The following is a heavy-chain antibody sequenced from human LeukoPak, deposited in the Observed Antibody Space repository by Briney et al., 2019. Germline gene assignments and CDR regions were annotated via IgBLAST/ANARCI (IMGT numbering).Heavy chain of an antibody. Sequence: SETLSLTCTVSGGSIRSSSYYWGWVRAPPGKGPEWIGSIYYSGSTYYNPSLKSRVTISVDTSKSQFSLNLSSVTAADTAVYYCARMTTVVTVDYWGQGTLVTVSS. J-gene: IGHJ4*02. V-gene: IGHV4-39*07. CDR1: GGSIRSSSYY. CDR3: ARMTTVVTVDY. CDR2: IYYSGST. D-gene: IGHD4-23*01.